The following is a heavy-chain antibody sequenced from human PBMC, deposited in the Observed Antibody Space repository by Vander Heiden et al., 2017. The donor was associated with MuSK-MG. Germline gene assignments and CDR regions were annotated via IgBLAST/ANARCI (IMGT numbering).Heavy chain of an antibody. CDR2: IFSNDEK. V-gene: IGHV2-26*01. D-gene: IGHD4-17*01. J-gene: IGHJ3*02. Sequence: QVTLKESGPVLVKPTATLTMTCTVSGFSLSNARMGVSWIRQPPGKALEWLAHIFSNDEKSYSTSLKSRLTISKDTSKSQVVLTMTNMDPVDTATYYCARGPTVVTGDHDAFDIWGQGTMVTVSS. CDR1: GFSLSNARMG. CDR3: ARGPTVVTGDHDAFDI.